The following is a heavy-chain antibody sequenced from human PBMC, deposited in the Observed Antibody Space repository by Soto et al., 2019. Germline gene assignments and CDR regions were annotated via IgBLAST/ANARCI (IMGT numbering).Heavy chain of an antibody. D-gene: IGHD2-8*01. Sequence: QLVESGGGLLQPGGSLRLSCAASGFAFSTYSMNWVRQAPGKGLEWVSYISFSSTTIFYADSVRGRFTISRDNAKNSLYLQMNTLRDEDTAVYYCARDNGMAGSFDPWGQGTLVTVSS. CDR1: GFAFSTYS. CDR2: ISFSSTTI. J-gene: IGHJ5*02. CDR3: ARDNGMAGSFDP. V-gene: IGHV3-48*02.